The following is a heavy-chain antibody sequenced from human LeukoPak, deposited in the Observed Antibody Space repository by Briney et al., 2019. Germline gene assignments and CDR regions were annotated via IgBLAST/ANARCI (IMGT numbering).Heavy chain of an antibody. V-gene: IGHV4-61*02. J-gene: IGHJ4*02. D-gene: IGHD2-21*02. CDR3: ARELSPRDGKGYYFDY. CDR2: IYSSGST. Sequence: SQTLSLTCTVSGGSISSGSYYWSWIRQPAGKALEWIGRIYSSGSTNYNPSLKSRVTISVDTSKNQFSLKLSSVTAADTAMYYCARELSPRDGKGYYFDYWGQGTLVTVSS. CDR1: GGSISSGSYY.